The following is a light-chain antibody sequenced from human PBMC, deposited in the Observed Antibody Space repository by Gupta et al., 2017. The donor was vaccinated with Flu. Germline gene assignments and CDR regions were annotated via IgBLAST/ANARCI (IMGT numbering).Light chain of an antibody. V-gene: IGKV1-39*01. CDR3: QRSHSPPWT. CDR1: QYIVIY. J-gene: IGKJ1*01. CDR2: AAS. Sequence: PSSLSAFVGDRVTITCRASQYIVIYVNWNQQKPGKAPKLLMYAASSLQSGVPSRFSGSGSGTDFTLTITNLQAEDFATYYCQRSHSPPWTFGQGTKVEIK.